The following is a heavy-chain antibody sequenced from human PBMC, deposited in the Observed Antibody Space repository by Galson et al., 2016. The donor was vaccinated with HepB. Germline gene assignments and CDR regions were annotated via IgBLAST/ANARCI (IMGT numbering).Heavy chain of an antibody. V-gene: IGHV1-69*13. Sequence: SVKVSCKASGGTFRSHAISWVRQAPGQGLEWMGGIIPIFDTPKYAQKFQGRVTITADESTNTAYLELSSLISEDTAVYYCARGGICTGGGCYNDNWGQGTLVTVSS. J-gene: IGHJ4*02. CDR3: ARGGICTGGGCYNDN. D-gene: IGHD2-8*02. CDR1: GGTFRSHA. CDR2: IIPIFDTP.